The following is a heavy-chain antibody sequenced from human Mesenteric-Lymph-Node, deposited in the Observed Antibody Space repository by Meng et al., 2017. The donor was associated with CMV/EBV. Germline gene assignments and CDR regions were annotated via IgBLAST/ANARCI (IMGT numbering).Heavy chain of an antibody. J-gene: IGHJ3*02. CDR2: IYYSGST. CDR1: GGSVSSGSYY. CDR3: ARALSGYSGGDDAFDI. Sequence: SETLSLTCTVSGGSVSSGSYYWSWIRQPPGKGLEWIGYIYYSGSTNYNPSLKSRVTISVDTSKNHFSLKLSSVTAADTAVYYCARALSGYSGGDDAFDIWGQGTTVTVS. D-gene: IGHD5-12*01. V-gene: IGHV4-61*03.